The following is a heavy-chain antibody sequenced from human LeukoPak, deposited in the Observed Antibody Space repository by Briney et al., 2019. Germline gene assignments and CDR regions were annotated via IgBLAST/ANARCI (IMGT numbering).Heavy chain of an antibody. CDR2: IYTGVST. D-gene: IGHD2-2*01. J-gene: IGHJ6*04. CDR3: ARVRTHPIIAV. Sequence: GGSLRLSCAASGFTVSNNYMSWVRQAPGKGLEWVSVIYTGVSTYYADSVKGRLAISRDNSKNTLYLQMNSLRAEDAGVYYCARVRTHPIIAVWGKGTTVTVSS. CDR1: GFTVSNNY. V-gene: IGHV3-53*01.